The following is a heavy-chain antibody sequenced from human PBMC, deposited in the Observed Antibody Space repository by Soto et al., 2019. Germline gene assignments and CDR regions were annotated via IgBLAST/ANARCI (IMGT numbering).Heavy chain of an antibody. V-gene: IGHV4-59*01. CDR2: IYYTGST. CDR3: ARGDYGDNFDS. D-gene: IGHD4-17*01. CDR1: GGSISRYY. J-gene: IGHJ4*02. Sequence: PSETLSLTCTVSGGSISRYYWSWIRQPPGKGLEWIGFIYYTGSTNYNPSLKSRVTISVDTSKNQFSLKLSSVTAADTAVYYCARGDYGDNFDSWGQGILVTVSS.